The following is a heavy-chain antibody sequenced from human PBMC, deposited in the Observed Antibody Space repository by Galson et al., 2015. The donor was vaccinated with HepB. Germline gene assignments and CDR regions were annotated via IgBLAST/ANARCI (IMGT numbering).Heavy chain of an antibody. CDR3: ASPLSLGYNYFDY. V-gene: IGHV1-69*04. Sequence: SVKVSCKASGGTFSSYAISWVRQAPGQGLEWMGRIIPILGIANYAQKFQGRVTITADKSTSTAYMELSSLRSEDTAVYYCASPLSLGYNYFDYWGQGTLGTGSS. CDR2: IIPILGIA. D-gene: IGHD5-18*01. CDR1: GGTFSSYA. J-gene: IGHJ4*02.